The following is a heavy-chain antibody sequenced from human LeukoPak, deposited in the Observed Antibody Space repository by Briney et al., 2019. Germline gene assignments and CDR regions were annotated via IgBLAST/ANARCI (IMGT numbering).Heavy chain of an antibody. J-gene: IGHJ4*02. Sequence: GGSLRLSCAASGFRLSDYYMSWMRQAPGKGLEWVSSISRGGNSKYSADSVKGRFTISRDNAKNSLDLQMDSLRPEDTAVYYCARDQFLDSWGQGTLVTVSS. CDR3: ARDQFLDS. CDR2: ISRGGNSK. V-gene: IGHV3-11*01. CDR1: GFRLSDYY.